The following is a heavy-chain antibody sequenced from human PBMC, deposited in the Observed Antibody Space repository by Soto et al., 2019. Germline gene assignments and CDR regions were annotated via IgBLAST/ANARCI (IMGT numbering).Heavy chain of an antibody. D-gene: IGHD3-10*01. Sequence: ASVKVSCKASGYTFTSYAMHWVRQAPGQRLEWMGWINAGNGNTKYSQKFQGRVTITRDTSASTAYMELSSLRSEDTAVYYCARGFREYYYYGMDVWGQGTTVTVSS. CDR2: INAGNGNT. CDR1: GYTFTSYA. V-gene: IGHV1-3*01. J-gene: IGHJ6*02. CDR3: ARGFREYYYYGMDV.